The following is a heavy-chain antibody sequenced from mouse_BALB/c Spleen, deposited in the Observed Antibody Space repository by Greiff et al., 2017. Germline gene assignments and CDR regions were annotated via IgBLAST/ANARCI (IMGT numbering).Heavy chain of an antibody. CDR2: IWAGGST. CDR1: GFSLTSYG. J-gene: IGHJ4*01. CDR3: ARESGTTVIGGAMDY. Sequence: VKLMESGPGLVAPSQSLSITCPVSGFSLTSYGVHWVRQPPGKGLEWLGVIWAGGSTNYNSAPMSRLSISKDNSKSQVFLKMNSLQTDDTAMYYCARESGTTVIGGAMDYWGQGTSVTVSS. D-gene: IGHD1-1*01. V-gene: IGHV2-9*02.